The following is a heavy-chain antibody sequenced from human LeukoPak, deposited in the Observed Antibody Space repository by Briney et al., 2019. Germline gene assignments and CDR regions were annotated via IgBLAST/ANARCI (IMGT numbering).Heavy chain of an antibody. CDR3: ARDSSQWLVT. CDR1: GFTFSHYW. Sequence: PGGSLRLSCAASGFTFSHYWMSWVRQAPGKGLEWVANIKQDGSEKYYVDSVKGRFTISRDDAKNSLYLQMNSLRAEDTAVYYCARDSSQWLVTWGQRTLVTVSS. D-gene: IGHD6-19*01. CDR2: IKQDGSEK. J-gene: IGHJ4*02. V-gene: IGHV3-7*01.